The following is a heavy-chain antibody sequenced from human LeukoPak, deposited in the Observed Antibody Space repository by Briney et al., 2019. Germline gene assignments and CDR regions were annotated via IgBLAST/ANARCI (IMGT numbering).Heavy chain of an antibody. J-gene: IGHJ4*02. CDR1: GFTFSSYG. Sequence: GRSLRLSCAASGFTFSSYGMHWVRQAQGKGLEWVAVTWYDGTNKYYADSVKGRFTISRDDSKNTLYLQMNSLRAEDTAVYYRARDQGITARLFEYWGQGTLVTVSS. CDR2: TWYDGTNK. V-gene: IGHV3-33*01. D-gene: IGHD6-6*01. CDR3: ARDQGITARLFEY.